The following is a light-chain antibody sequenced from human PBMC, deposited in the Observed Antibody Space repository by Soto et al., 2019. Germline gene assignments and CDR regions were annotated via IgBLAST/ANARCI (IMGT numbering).Light chain of an antibody. J-gene: IGKJ1*01. CDR2: GAS. V-gene: IGKV3-20*01. Sequence: ILLTQSPCTLPLSPGERATLSCRASQSVSSTYLAWYQHKPGQAPSLLIYGASSRATGIPDRLSGSGSGTDFILTISRLDPEDFAMYYCQQFGSSWTFGQGTKVDIK. CDR3: QQFGSSWT. CDR1: QSVSSTY.